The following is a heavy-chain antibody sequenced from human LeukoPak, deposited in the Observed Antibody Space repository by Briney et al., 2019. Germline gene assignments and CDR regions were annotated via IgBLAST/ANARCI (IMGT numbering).Heavy chain of an antibody. J-gene: IGHJ4*02. V-gene: IGHV4-34*01. Sequence: SETLSLTCAVYGGSFSSYYWSWIRQPPGKGLEWIGEINHSGSTNYIPSLKSRVTISVDTSTNQFSLKLSSVTAADTAVFYCARFDYDSSDYGGFDYWGQGTLVTVSS. CDR2: INHSGST. CDR3: ARFDYDSSDYGGFDY. D-gene: IGHD3-22*01. CDR1: GGSFSSYY.